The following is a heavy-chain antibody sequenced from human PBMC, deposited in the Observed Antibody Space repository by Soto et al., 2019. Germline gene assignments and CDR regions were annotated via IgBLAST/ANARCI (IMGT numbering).Heavy chain of an antibody. CDR3: ARDRVLRFLEWPDYYGMDV. D-gene: IGHD3-3*01. V-gene: IGHV4-30-4*01. J-gene: IGHJ6*02. CDR2: IYYSGST. Sequence: PSETLSLTCTVSGGSISSGDYYWSWIRQPPGKGLEWIGYIYYSGSTYYNPSLKSRVTISVDTSKNQFPLKLSSVTAADTAVYYCARDRVLRFLEWPDYYGMDVWGQGTTVTVSS. CDR1: GGSISSGDYY.